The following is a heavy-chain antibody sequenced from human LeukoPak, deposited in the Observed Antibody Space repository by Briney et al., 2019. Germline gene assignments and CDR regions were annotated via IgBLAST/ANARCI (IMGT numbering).Heavy chain of an antibody. D-gene: IGHD1-26*01. CDR2: IYYSGST. CDR3: ARGVNSGYFDY. V-gene: IGHV4-39*07. CDR1: GGFITSSNSH. Sequence: SETLSLTCTVSGGFITSSNSHWGWIRQPPGKGLEWVGTIYYSGSTNYNPSLKSRVTISVDTSKNQFSLKLTSVTAADTAVYYCARGVNSGYFDYCGQGTLVTVSS. J-gene: IGHJ4*02.